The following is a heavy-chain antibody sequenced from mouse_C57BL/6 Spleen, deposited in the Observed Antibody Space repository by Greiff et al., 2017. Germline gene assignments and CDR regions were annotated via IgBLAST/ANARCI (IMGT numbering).Heavy chain of an antibody. D-gene: IGHD2-4*01. CDR2: IDPSDSYT. V-gene: IGHV1-50*01. J-gene: IGHJ1*03. CDR1: GYTFTSYW. CDR3: ARRDYGGDWYFDV. Sequence: QVQLQQPGAELVKPGASVKLSCKASGYTFTSYWMQWVKQRPGQGLEWIGEIDPSDSYTNYNQKFKGKATLTVDTSSSTAYMQLSSLASEDSAVYYCARRDYGGDWYFDVWGTGTTVTVSS.